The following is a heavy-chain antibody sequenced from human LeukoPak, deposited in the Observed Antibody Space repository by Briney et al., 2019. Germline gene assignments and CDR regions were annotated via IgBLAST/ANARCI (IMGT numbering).Heavy chain of an antibody. J-gene: IGHJ5*02. CDR2: ISSSSSYI. V-gene: IGHV3-21*01. CDR1: GFTFSSYS. D-gene: IGHD3-9*01. CDR3: ARTSYYDFLTAPIGGWFAP. Sequence: PGGSLRLSCAASGFTFSSYSMNWVRQAPGKGLEWVSSISSSSSYIYYADSVKGRFTISRDNAKNSLYLQMNSLRAEDTAVYYCARTSYYDFLTAPIGGWFAPWGKGPLVPVSS.